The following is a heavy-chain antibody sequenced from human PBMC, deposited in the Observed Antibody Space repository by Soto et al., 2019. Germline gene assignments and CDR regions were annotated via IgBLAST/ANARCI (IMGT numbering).Heavy chain of an antibody. CDR1: GGSFSGYA. CDR2: INHSGST. V-gene: IGHV4-34*01. CDR3: ARAPQIVAMGRPFDY. D-gene: IGHD5-12*01. Sequence: XETLSLTFAVYGGSFSGYAWNWIRQPPGKGLEWIGEINHSGSTNYNPPLKSRVTISLDTSKNQFSLRLTSLTAADTAVYFCARAPQIVAMGRPFDYWGQGILVTAPQ. J-gene: IGHJ4*02.